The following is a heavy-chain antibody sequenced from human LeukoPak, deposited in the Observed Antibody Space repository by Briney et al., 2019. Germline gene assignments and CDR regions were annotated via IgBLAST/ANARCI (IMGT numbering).Heavy chain of an antibody. CDR2: IYSSGST. CDR1: GCSITGYH. J-gene: IGHJ3*02. Sequence: SETLSLTCTVSGCSITGYHWSWIRRPPGKGLEWIGYIYSSGSTEYKPSLKSRATISADTSKNQFSLKLTSVTAADTAIYYCARRNDFDIWGQGTMVTVSS. CDR3: ARRNDFDI. V-gene: IGHV4-4*08.